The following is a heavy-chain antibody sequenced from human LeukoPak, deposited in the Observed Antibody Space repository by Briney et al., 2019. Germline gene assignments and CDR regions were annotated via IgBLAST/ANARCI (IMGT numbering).Heavy chain of an antibody. D-gene: IGHD3-9*01. Sequence: ASVKVSCKASGYTFTNYDINWVRQATGQGLEWMGWRNPNSGNTGYAQKFQGRVTLTRTTSLSTAYMELSSLRSEDTAVYYCARGILTGKRRGYYYYYMDVWGKGTTVTISS. CDR1: GYTFTNYD. CDR2: RNPNSGNT. J-gene: IGHJ6*03. CDR3: ARGILTGKRRGYYYYYMDV. V-gene: IGHV1-8*01.